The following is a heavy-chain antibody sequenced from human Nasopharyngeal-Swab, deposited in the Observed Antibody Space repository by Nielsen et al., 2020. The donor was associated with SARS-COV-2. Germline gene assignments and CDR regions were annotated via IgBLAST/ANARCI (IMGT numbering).Heavy chain of an antibody. J-gene: IGHJ6*02. CDR2: INHSGST. Sequence: SETLSLTCAVYGGSFSGYYWSWIRQPPGKGLEWIGEINHSGSTNYNPSLKSRVTISVDTSKNQFPLKLSSVTAADTAVYYCARDRYCSGGSCYRYYYYYGMDVWGQGTTVTVSS. V-gene: IGHV4-34*01. CDR1: GGSFSGYY. CDR3: ARDRYCSGGSCYRYYYYYGMDV. D-gene: IGHD2-15*01.